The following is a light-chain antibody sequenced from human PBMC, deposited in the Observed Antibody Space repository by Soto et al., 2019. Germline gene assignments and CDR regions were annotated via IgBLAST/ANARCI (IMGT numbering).Light chain of an antibody. CDR3: CSYAGSYTWV. CDR1: SSDVGACNF. V-gene: IGLV2-11*01. Sequence: QSVLTQPRSVSGSPGQSVTISCAGTSSDVGACNFVSWYQQHPGKAPKLMIYDVSKRPSGVPDRFSGSKSGNTASLTISGLQAEDEADYYCCSYAGSYTWVFGTGTKLTVL. CDR2: DVS. J-gene: IGLJ1*01.